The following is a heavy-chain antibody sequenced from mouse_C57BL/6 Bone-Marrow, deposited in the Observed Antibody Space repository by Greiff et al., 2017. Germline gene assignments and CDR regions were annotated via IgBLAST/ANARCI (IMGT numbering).Heavy chain of an antibody. D-gene: IGHD2-3*01. J-gene: IGHJ3*01. CDR1: GFNIKDDY. CDR3: NTGGYYGGFAY. Sequence: EVQLQQSGAELVRPGASVKLSCTASGFNIKDDYMHWVKQRPEQGLEWIGWIDPENGDTEYASKFQGKATITADTSSNTAYLQLSSLTSEDTAVYYCNTGGYYGGFAYWGQGTLVTVSA. CDR2: IDPENGDT. V-gene: IGHV14-4*01.